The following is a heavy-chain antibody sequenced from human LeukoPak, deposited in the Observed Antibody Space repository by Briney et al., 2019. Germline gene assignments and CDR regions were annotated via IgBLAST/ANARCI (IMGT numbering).Heavy chain of an antibody. CDR3: VRVRRDGSNFDF. V-gene: IGHV3-48*03. Sequence: GGSLRLSCAASGFTFSSYEMNWVRQAPGKGLEWLSYISASGSGSNILYADSVKGRFTISRDNAKNSLYLQMNSLRAEDTGVYYCVRVRRDGSNFDFWGQGTLVTVSS. J-gene: IGHJ4*02. CDR1: GFTFSSYE. D-gene: IGHD5-24*01. CDR2: ISASGSGSNI.